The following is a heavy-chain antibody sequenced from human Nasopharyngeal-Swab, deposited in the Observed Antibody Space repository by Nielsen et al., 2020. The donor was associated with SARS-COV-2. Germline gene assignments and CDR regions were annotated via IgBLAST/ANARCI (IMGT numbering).Heavy chain of an antibody. CDR3: ARDYSSSPPGYHYYYYGMDV. Sequence: ASVKVSCKASGYTFTSYGISWVRQAPGQGLEWMGWISAYNGNTNYAQKLQGSVTMTTDTSTSTAYMELRSLRSDDTAVYYCARDYSSSPPGYHYYYYGMDVWGQGTTVTVSS. D-gene: IGHD6-6*01. CDR1: GYTFTSYG. V-gene: IGHV1-18*01. CDR2: ISAYNGNT. J-gene: IGHJ6*02.